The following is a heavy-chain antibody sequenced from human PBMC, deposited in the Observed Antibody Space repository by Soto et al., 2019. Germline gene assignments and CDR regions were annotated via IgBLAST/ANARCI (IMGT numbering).Heavy chain of an antibody. CDR2: ISAYNGNT. Sequence: QVQLVQSGAEVKKPGASVKVSCKASGYTFTSYGISWVRQAPGQGLEWMGWISAYNGNTNYAQKLQGRVTMTTDTSTSTAYRELRSLSSDDTAVYYCARGGGGVIASSRRSGWFDHWGQGTLVTVSS. CDR1: GYTFTSYG. V-gene: IGHV1-18*01. J-gene: IGHJ5*02. CDR3: ARGGGGVIASSRRSGWFDH. D-gene: IGHD2-21*01.